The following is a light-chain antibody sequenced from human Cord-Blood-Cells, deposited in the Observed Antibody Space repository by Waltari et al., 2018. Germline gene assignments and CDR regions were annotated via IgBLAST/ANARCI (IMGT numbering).Light chain of an antibody. CDR3: SSYTSSSTYWV. V-gene: IGLV2-14*03. CDR1: RRHVGGYKY. Sequence: QSALTQPASVSGPPAPSIPIPCTGTRRHVGGYKYIPWYQHPPGKAPKLMIYYVINRPSGVSNRFSGSKSGNTASLTISGLQAEDEADYYCSSYTSSSTYWVFGGGTKLTVL. CDR2: YVI. J-gene: IGLJ3*02.